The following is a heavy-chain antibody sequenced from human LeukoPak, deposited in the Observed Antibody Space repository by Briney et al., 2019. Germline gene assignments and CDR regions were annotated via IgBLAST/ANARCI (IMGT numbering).Heavy chain of an antibody. CDR2: IYYSGST. J-gene: IGHJ4*02. Sequence: SETLPLTCTVSGGSISSYYWSWIRQPPGKGLEWIGYIYYSGSTNYNPSLKSRVTISVDTSKNQFSLKLSSVTAADTAVYYCARARGRNFDYWGQGTLVTVSS. D-gene: IGHD5-24*01. CDR1: GGSISSYY. V-gene: IGHV4-59*01. CDR3: ARARGRNFDY.